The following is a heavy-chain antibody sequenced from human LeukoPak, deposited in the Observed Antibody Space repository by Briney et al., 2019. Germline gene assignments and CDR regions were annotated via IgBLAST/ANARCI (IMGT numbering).Heavy chain of an antibody. V-gene: IGHV5-51*01. J-gene: IGHJ5*02. D-gene: IGHD3-10*01. Sequence: GESLKISCKGSGYSFTNYWIGWVRQMPGKGLEWMGIIYPGDSTTRYSPSFRGQVTISADKSISTAYLQWSSLKASDTAMYYCARPDYYGSGSINWFDPWGQGTLVTVSS. CDR2: IYPGDSTT. CDR3: ARPDYYGSGSINWFDP. CDR1: GYSFTNYW.